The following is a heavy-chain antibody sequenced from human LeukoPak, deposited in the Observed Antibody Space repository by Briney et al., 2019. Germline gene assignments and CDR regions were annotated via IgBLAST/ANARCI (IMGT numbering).Heavy chain of an antibody. D-gene: IGHD6-13*01. CDR3: AKGLDSSTPHSFDY. CDR2: ISGSAGST. J-gene: IGHJ4*02. Sequence: PGGSLRLSCAASGFTFSSFAMGWVRQAPGKGLEWVSTISGSAGSTYYADSVKGRFAISRDNSKNTLYLQINSLRAEDTAVYYCAKGLDSSTPHSFDYWGQGTLVTVSS. V-gene: IGHV3-23*01. CDR1: GFTFSSFA.